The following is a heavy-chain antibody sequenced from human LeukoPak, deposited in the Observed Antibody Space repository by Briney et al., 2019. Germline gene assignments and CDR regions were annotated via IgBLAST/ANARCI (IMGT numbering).Heavy chain of an antibody. J-gene: IGHJ4*02. Sequence: GGSLGLSCAASGFTFSSYWMSWVRQAPGKGLEWVANIKQDGSEKYYVDSVKGRFTISRDNAKNSLYLQMNSLRAEDTAVYYCASSQGVTIFGVVTPFDYWGQGTLVTVSS. CDR1: GFTFSSYW. CDR2: IKQDGSEK. D-gene: IGHD3-3*01. CDR3: ASSQGVTIFGVVTPFDY. V-gene: IGHV3-7*01.